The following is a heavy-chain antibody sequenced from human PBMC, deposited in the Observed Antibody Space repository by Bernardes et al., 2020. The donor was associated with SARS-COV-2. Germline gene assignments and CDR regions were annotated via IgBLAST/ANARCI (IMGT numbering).Heavy chain of an antibody. CDR1: GFTVSVYW. D-gene: IGHD5-12*01. J-gene: IGHJ6*02. CDR2: VNSDGSRI. V-gene: IGHV3-74*03. Sequence: GGSLRLSCAASGFTVSVYWMHWVRQAPGKGLVWVERVNSDGSRITYADSVKGRFTISRDNAKNTLYLQMNSLRAEDTAVYYCPREEGYVLGLSYHYDGMDVWGQGTTVTVSS. CDR3: PREEGYVLGLSYHYDGMDV.